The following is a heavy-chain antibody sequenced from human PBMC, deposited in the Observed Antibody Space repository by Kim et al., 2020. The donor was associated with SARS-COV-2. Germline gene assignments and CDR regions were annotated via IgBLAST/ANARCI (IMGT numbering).Heavy chain of an antibody. CDR3: AKSTNSSSWYGYGMDV. D-gene: IGHD6-13*01. V-gene: IGHV3-9*01. J-gene: IGHJ6*01. CDR1: GFTFDDYA. CDR2: ISWNSGSI. Sequence: GGSLRLSCAASGFTFDDYAMHWVRQAPGKGLEWVSGISWNSGSIGYADSVKGRFTISRDNAKNSLYLQMNSLRAEDTALYYCAKSTNSSSWYGYGMDVRG.